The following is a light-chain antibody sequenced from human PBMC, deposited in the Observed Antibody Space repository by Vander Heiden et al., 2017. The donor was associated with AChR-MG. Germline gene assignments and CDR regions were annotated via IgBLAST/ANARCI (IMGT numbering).Light chain of an antibody. Sequence: QSALTHPSALSGSPGQSITSRWTGTISDIGGDNYLSWYQQHPSKAPKLMIYDVSNRPSGVSNHFSGAKSGNTASLTISGLQAEDEDDYYCTSDTSRSTLVFGGGTKVTVL. V-gene: IGLV2-14*03. CDR2: DVS. J-gene: IGLJ2*01. CDR3: TSDTSRSTLV. CDR1: ISDIGGDNY.